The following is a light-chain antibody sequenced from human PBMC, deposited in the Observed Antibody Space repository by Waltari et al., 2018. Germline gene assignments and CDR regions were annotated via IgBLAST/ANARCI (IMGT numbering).Light chain of an antibody. CDR2: DAS. CDR1: QSIATN. V-gene: IGKV3-15*01. Sequence: EVVMTQSPATLSVSPGERASLSCRASQSIATNLAWYQQKPGQPPRLLVYDASTRAPSIPARFKGSGSGTEFTLTSSSLQSEDSAVYYCQQYNRWPPITFGQGTRLEI. CDR3: QQYNRWPPIT. J-gene: IGKJ5*01.